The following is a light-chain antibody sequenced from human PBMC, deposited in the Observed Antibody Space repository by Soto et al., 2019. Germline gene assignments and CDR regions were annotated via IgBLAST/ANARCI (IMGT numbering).Light chain of an antibody. CDR1: QSVSSSY. J-gene: IGKJ1*01. CDR2: GEC. V-gene: IGKV3-20*01. CDR3: QQYGTA. Sequence: ELVLTQSPGTLSLSPGERATLSCRASQSVSSSYLAWYQQKPGQAPRLLIYGECSRATGIPDTFRGSGSGTDFTLTISRLEPEDFEVYYCQQYGTAFGQGTKVEIK.